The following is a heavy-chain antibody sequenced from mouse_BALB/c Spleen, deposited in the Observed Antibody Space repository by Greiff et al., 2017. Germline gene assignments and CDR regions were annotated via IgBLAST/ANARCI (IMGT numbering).Heavy chain of an antibody. CDR1: GFTFSSYA. Sequence: EVQLVESGGGLVKPGGSLKLSCAASGFTFSSYAMSWVRQTPEKRLEWVASISSGGSTYYPDSVKGRFTISRDNARNILYLQMSSLRSEDTAMYYCARDGGNYWYFDVWGAGTTVTVSS. D-gene: IGHD1-1*02. J-gene: IGHJ1*01. CDR3: ARDGGNYWYFDV. CDR2: ISSGGST. V-gene: IGHV5-6-5*01.